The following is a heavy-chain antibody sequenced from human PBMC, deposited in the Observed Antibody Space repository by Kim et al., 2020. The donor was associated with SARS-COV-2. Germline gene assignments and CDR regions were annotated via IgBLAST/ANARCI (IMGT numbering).Heavy chain of an antibody. Sequence: GGSLRLSCAASGLSFSDSYMNWVRQAPGKGLEWLSFISTSGESIFYADSVEGRFTISRDNAKNSLYLQMNYLRDKDKAVYYCARSGNGYNAFGIWGQG. CDR2: ISTSGESI. J-gene: IGHJ4*02. CDR1: GLSFSDSY. V-gene: IGHV3-11*01. D-gene: IGHD5-12*01. CDR3: ARSGNGYNAFGI.